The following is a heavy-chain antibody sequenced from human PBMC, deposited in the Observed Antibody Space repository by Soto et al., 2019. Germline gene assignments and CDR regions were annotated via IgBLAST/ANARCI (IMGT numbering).Heavy chain of an antibody. CDR1: GYTFTSHG. D-gene: IGHD3-3*01. Sequence: ASVKVSCKASGYTFTSHGISWVRQAPGQGLEWMGWISAYNGNTNYAQKLQGRVTMTTDTSTSTAYMELRSLRSDDTAVYYCARDPSPYYDFWSGYSNPQFDYWGQGTLVTVSS. V-gene: IGHV1-18*04. J-gene: IGHJ4*02. CDR2: ISAYNGNT. CDR3: ARDPSPYYDFWSGYSNPQFDY.